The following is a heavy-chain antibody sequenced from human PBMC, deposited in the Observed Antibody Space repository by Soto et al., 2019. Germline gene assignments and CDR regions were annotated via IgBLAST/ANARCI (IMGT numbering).Heavy chain of an antibody. J-gene: IGHJ6*02. CDR1: GYTFTSYD. V-gene: IGHV1-8*01. D-gene: IGHD3-16*02. CDR2: MNPNSGNT. CDR3: ARAVDNIAYAYTYGMDV. Sequence: ASVKVSCKASGYTFTSYDINWVRQATGQGLEWMGWMNPNSGNTGYAQKFQGRVTMTRNTSISTAYMELSSLRSEDTAVYYCARAVDNIAYAYTYGMDVWGQGTMVTVSS.